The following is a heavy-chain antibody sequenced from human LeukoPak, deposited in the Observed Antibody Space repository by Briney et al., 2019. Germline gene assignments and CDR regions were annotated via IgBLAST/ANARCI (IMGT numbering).Heavy chain of an antibody. J-gene: IGHJ4*02. CDR3: ARTSYCGGDCYKGNSFDY. CDR1: GGSISSGDYY. Sequence: SETLSLTCTVSGGSISSGDYYWSWIRLPPGKGLEWIGYIYYSGSTYYNPSLKSRVTISVDTSKNQFSLKLSSVTAADTAVYYCARTSYCGGDCYKGNSFDYWGQGTLVTVSS. D-gene: IGHD2-21*02. V-gene: IGHV4-30-4*01. CDR2: IYYSGST.